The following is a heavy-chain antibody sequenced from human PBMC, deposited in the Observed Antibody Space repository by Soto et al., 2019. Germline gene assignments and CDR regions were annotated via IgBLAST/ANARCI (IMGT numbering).Heavy chain of an antibody. CDR2: INEDGSEK. J-gene: IGHJ4*02. D-gene: IGHD3-16*01. CDR3: ARTGWPQSSYYFDY. Sequence: EVQLAESGGGLVQPGGSLRLSCAASGFSFGLFSMSWVRQTPGKGLEWVDNINEDGSEKFFADSVKGRFTISRDNAKNSLSLQMNSLTADDTAVHYCARTGWPQSSYYFDYWGQGTLVTVSS. CDR1: GFSFGLFS. V-gene: IGHV3-7*03.